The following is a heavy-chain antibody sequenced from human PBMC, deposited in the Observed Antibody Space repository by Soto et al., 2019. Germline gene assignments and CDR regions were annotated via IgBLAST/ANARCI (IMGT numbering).Heavy chain of an antibody. D-gene: IGHD2-15*01. CDR1: GYTFTTFG. J-gene: IGHJ4*02. V-gene: IGHV1-18*01. Sequence: QVQLVQSGGEVKKPGAAVKVSCKASGYTFTTFGIGWVRQAPGQGLEWMGWISAYSGNTEYPEKLQGRVTMTIDTSTSTTYMELRSLRSDDTAVYYCARAFCSGGSCYLDYWGQGALFTVSS. CDR3: ARAFCSGGSCYLDY. CDR2: ISAYSGNT.